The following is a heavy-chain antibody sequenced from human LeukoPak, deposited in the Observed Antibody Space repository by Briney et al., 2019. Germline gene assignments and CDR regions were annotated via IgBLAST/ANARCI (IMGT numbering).Heavy chain of an antibody. D-gene: IGHD2-2*01. J-gene: IGHJ4*02. Sequence: SETLSLTCAVSSGSISITNWWSWVRQPPGKGLEWIGEIYHTGSTNYNPSLKSRVTISVDKSRNQFSLKLSSVTAAVTAVYYCATVGYCSTTNCYEDYWGQGTLVTVSS. V-gene: IGHV4-4*02. CDR1: SGSISITNW. CDR3: ATVGYCSTTNCYEDY. CDR2: IYHTGST.